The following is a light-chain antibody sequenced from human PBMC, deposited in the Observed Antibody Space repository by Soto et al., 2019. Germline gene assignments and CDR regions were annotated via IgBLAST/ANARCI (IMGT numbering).Light chain of an antibody. V-gene: IGLV2-11*01. CDR2: DVT. J-gene: IGLJ2*01. CDR1: SSDVGAYNH. Sequence: QSALTQPRSVSGSPGQSVTISCTGTSSDVGAYNHVSWYQQHPGKAPNLIIYDVTKRPSGVPGRLSGSKSGNTASLTISELQAAYEADYYFCSYEASYTLVFGGGTKVTVL. CDR3: CSYEASYTLV.